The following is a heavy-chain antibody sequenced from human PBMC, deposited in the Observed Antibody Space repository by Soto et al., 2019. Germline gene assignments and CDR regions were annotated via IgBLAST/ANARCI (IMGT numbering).Heavy chain of an antibody. CDR1: GVSITSYY. CDR2: IYSSGST. CDR3: ACLYNWNGWSDY. V-gene: IGHV4-4*07. J-gene: IGHJ4*02. D-gene: IGHD1-20*01. Sequence: QVQLQESGPGLVKPSETLSLTCTVSGVSITSYYWSWIRQPAGKGLEWIGRIYSSGSTTYNPSLKSRVTLSIDTSKNQFSLKLSSVTAADTAVYYCACLYNWNGWSDYWGQGTLVTVSS.